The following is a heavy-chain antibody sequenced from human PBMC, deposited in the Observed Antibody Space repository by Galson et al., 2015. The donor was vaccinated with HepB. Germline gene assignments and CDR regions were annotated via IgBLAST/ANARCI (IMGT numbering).Heavy chain of an antibody. Sequence: SLRLSCAASGSTISYYWMHWVRQAPGKGLVWVSGINSDGSNTTYADSVKGRFTISRDNAKNTLYLQMNSLRAEDTALYYCARGIGAFDVWGQGTMVTVSS. V-gene: IGHV3-74*03. CDR1: GSTISYYW. CDR3: ARGIGAFDV. D-gene: IGHD2-15*01. J-gene: IGHJ3*01. CDR2: INSDGSNT.